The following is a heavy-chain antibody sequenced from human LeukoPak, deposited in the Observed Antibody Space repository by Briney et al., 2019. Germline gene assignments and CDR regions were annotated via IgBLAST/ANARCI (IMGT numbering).Heavy chain of an antibody. Sequence: SETLSLTCIVSGGSISSYYWSWIRQPPGKGLEWIGYISYTGSTNYNPSLKSRVTISVDTSKNQFSLKLSSVTAADTAVYYCAGGDLPPETSWGQGTLVTVSS. D-gene: IGHD3-16*01. J-gene: IGHJ4*02. CDR3: AGGDLPPETS. V-gene: IGHV4-59*01. CDR1: GGSISSYY. CDR2: ISYTGST.